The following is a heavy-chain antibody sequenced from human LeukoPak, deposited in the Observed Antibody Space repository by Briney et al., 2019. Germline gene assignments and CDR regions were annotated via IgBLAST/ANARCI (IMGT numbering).Heavy chain of an antibody. CDR2: IYYSGST. V-gene: IGHV4-59*12. CDR3: AREEQERYYDRSGYWFNAFDI. Sequence: SETLSLTCTVSGGSISSYYWSWIRQPPGKGLEWIGYIYYSGSTNYNPSLKSRVTISVDTSKNQFSLKLSSVTAADTAVYYCAREEQERYYDRSGYWFNAFDIWGQGTMVTVSS. J-gene: IGHJ3*02. CDR1: GGSISSYY. D-gene: IGHD3-22*01.